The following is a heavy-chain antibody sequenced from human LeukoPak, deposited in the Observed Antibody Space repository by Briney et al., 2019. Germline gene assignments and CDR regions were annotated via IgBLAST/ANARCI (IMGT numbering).Heavy chain of an antibody. CDR2: ISYSGTT. D-gene: IGHD2-2*01. CDR1: GDSMSTYY. CDR3: ARGGASSRPFHY. Sequence: ASETLSLTCTVSGDSMSTYYWSWIRQPPGKGLEWIGFISYSGTTNYNPSLKSRVTISVDTSKNQFSLKVNSVTAADTAVYYCARGGASSRPFHYWGQGTLVTLSS. V-gene: IGHV4-59*01. J-gene: IGHJ4*02.